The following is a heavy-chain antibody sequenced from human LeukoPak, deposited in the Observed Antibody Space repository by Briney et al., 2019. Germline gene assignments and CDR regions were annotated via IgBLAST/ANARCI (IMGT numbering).Heavy chain of an antibody. CDR3: ARGWRSVQSNQISPFDS. CDR2: ISGYTGTT. V-gene: IGHV1-18*01. J-gene: IGHJ4*02. CDR1: GYTFTDYG. Sequence: ASVKVSCKASGYTFTDYGIGWVRQAPGQGLEWLGWISGYTGTTNYEQNLQGRVTMTTDTATRTAYMELRRLTSDDTAVYYCARGWRSVQSNQISPFDSWGLGTLVTVSS. D-gene: IGHD5-24*01.